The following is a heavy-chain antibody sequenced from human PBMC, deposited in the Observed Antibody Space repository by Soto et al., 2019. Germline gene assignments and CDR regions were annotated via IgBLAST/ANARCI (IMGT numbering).Heavy chain of an antibody. J-gene: IGHJ4*02. Sequence: ASVKVSCKASGYTFTSYAMHWVRQAPGQRLEWMGWINAGNGNTKYSRKFQGRVTITRDTSASTAYMELSSLRSEDTAVYYCAIQNWNAFDYWGQGTLVTLSS. CDR3: AIQNWNAFDY. D-gene: IGHD1-1*01. CDR1: GYTFTSYA. CDR2: INAGNGNT. V-gene: IGHV1-3*01.